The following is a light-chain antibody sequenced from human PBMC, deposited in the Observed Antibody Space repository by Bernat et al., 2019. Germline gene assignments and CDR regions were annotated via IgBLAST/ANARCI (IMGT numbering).Light chain of an antibody. Sequence: QTVVTQEPSFSVSPGGTVTLTCGLSSCSVSTSYYPSWYQQTPGQPPRTLIYSTNTRSSGVPDRFSGSILGNKAALTITGAQADDESDYYCVLYMGSGPLFGGGTKLTVL. CDR3: VLYMGSGPL. J-gene: IGLJ2*01. V-gene: IGLV8-61*01. CDR1: SCSVSTSYY. CDR2: STN.